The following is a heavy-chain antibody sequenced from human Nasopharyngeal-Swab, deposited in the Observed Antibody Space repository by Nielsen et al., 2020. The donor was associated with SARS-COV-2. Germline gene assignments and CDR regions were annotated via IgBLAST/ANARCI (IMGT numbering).Heavy chain of an antibody. CDR3: ARVLPFRITGTSGMDV. CDR1: GYTFTSYY. V-gene: IGHV1-46*01. D-gene: IGHD1-7*01. J-gene: IGHJ6*02. CDR2: INPTDGST. Sequence: SVKVSCKASGYTFTSYYLHWVRQAPGQGLEWMGIINPTDGSTSYAQKFEGRVTMTRVTSTSTVYMELNSLRSEDTAVYYCARVLPFRITGTSGMDVWGQGTTVTVSS.